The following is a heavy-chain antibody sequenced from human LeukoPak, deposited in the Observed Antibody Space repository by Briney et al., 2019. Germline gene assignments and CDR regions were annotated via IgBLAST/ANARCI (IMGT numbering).Heavy chain of an antibody. CDR2: ISSSGSTI. V-gene: IGHV3-11*04. D-gene: IGHD2-15*01. J-gene: IGHJ4*02. CDR3: ARDPSRYCSGGSCYADY. CDR1: GFTFSDYY. Sequence: GGSLRLSCAASGFTFSDYYMSRIRQAPGKGLEWVSYISSSGSTIYYADSVKGRFTIYRDNAKNSLYLQMNSLRAEDTAVYYCARDPSRYCSGGSCYADYWGQGTLVTVSS.